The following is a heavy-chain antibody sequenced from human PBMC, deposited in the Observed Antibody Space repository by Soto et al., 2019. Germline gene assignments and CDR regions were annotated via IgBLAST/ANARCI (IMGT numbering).Heavy chain of an antibody. CDR1: GFSFSIYS. CDR2: ISSSSSYI. CDR3: ARVLAEYYYDSSGYSHAPDLGY. V-gene: IGHV3-21*01. Sequence: GGSLRLSCAASGFSFSIYSMNWVRQAPGEGLEWVSSISSSSSYIYYADSVKGRFTISRDNAKNSLYLQVNSLRAEDTAVYYCARVLAEYYYDSSGYSHAPDLGYWGQGTLVTVS. D-gene: IGHD3-22*01. J-gene: IGHJ4*02.